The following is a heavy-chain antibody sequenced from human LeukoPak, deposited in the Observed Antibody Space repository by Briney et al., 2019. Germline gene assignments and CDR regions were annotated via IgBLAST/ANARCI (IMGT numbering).Heavy chain of an antibody. Sequence: ASVKVSCKASGYSFTDYFLYWVRQAPGQGLEWMGRINPDAGDTNYAQTFQGRITMTTDASTNTAYMELRSLRSDDTAVYYCARAWEQWPGTTAYFDYWGQGTLVTVSS. D-gene: IGHD6-19*01. CDR3: ARAWEQWPGTTAYFDY. CDR1: GYSFTDYF. V-gene: IGHV1-2*06. CDR2: INPDAGDT. J-gene: IGHJ4*02.